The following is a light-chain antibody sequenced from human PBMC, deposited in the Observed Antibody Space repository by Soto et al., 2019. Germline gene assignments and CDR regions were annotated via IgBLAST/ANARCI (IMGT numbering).Light chain of an antibody. Sequence: ELVMTQSPVTLSASPGERATLSCTASQSVNINLAWYQQRPGQAPRVIIYGASIRASGIPDRFSGSGSGTDFTLTINSLETDDVALCCCQQYKDWPQLTFGGGTRVEIK. CDR1: QSVNIN. V-gene: IGKV3D-15*01. CDR3: QQYKDWPQLT. J-gene: IGKJ4*01. CDR2: GAS.